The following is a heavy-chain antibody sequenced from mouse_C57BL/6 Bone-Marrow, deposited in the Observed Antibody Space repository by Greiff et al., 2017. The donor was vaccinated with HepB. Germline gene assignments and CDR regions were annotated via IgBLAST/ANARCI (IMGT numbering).Heavy chain of an antibody. CDR2: IYPGSGNT. D-gene: IGHD2-1*01. J-gene: IGHJ1*03. CDR1: GYTFTDYY. V-gene: IGHV1-76*01. Sequence: QVQLKQSGAELVRPGASVKLSCKASGYTFTDYYINWVKQRPGQGLEWIARIYPGSGNTYYNEKFKGKATLTAEKSSSTAYMQLSSLTSEDSAVYFCAQIYYGNYGWYFDVWGTGTTVTVSS. CDR3: AQIYYGNYGWYFDV.